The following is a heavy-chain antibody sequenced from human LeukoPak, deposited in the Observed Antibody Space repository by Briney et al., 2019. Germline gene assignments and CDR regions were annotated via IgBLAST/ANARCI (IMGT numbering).Heavy chain of an antibody. CDR1: GFTFSSYS. Sequence: PGGSLRLSCAASGFTFSSYSMNWVRQAPGKGLEWVPYISSSSTIYYADSVKGRFTISRDNAKNSLYLQMNSLRAEDTALYYCAKDIGVVTLHWYFDLWGRGTLVTVSS. D-gene: IGHD4-23*01. J-gene: IGHJ2*01. CDR2: ISSSSTI. CDR3: AKDIGVVTLHWYFDL. V-gene: IGHV3-48*04.